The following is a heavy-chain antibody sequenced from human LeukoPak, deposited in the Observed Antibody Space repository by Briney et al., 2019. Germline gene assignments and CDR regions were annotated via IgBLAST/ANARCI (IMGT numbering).Heavy chain of an antibody. V-gene: IGHV3-30-3*01. J-gene: IGHJ6*02. CDR2: ISYDGSNK. CDR1: GFTFSSYA. CDR3: ARARYFDWLPVDV. D-gene: IGHD3-9*01. Sequence: GRSLRLSCAASGFTFSSYAMHWVRQAPGKGLEWVAVISYDGSNKYYADSVKGRFTISRDNSKNTLYLQMNSLRAEDTAVYYCARARYFDWLPVDVWGQGTTVTVSS.